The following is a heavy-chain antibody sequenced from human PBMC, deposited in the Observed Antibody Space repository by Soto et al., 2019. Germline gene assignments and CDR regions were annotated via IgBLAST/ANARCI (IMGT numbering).Heavy chain of an antibody. CDR1: GYTFTSYG. V-gene: IGHV1-18*01. D-gene: IGHD5-12*01. CDR3: ARDRWRDGYNYGPDY. J-gene: IGHJ4*02. Sequence: ASVKVSCKASGYTFTSYGISWVRQAPGQGLEWMGWISAYNGNTNYEQKFQGRVTMTTDTSTSTAYMELRSLRSDDTAVYYCARDRWRDGYNYGPDYWGQGTPVTV. CDR2: ISAYNGNT.